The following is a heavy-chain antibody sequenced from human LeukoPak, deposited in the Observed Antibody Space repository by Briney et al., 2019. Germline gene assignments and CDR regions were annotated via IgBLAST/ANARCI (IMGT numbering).Heavy chain of an antibody. CDR2: IYYSGST. D-gene: IGHD1-26*01. V-gene: IGHV4-59*08. Sequence: PSETLSLTCTVSGGSISSYYWSWIRQPPGKGLEWIGYIYYSGSTNYNPSLKSRVTISVDTSKNQFSLKLSSVTAADTAVYYCARQPPEWELLDSKAFDIWGQGTMVTVSS. J-gene: IGHJ3*02. CDR1: GGSISSYY. CDR3: ARQPPEWELLDSKAFDI.